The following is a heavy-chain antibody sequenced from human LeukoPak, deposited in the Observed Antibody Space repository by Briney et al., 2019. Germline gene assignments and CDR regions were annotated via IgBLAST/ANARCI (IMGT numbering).Heavy chain of an antibody. J-gene: IGHJ4*02. D-gene: IGHD3-3*01. Sequence: VKPSETLSLTCTVSGGSTSSGSHYWGWIRQPPGKGLEWVGSIYYSGTTYYSPSLKSRASISLDTSKDQFSLKLNSVTAADTAVYYCARQDLGVSGIDYWGQGTLVTVSS. CDR3: ARQDLGVSGIDY. CDR2: IYYSGTT. CDR1: GGSTSSGSHY. V-gene: IGHV4-39*01.